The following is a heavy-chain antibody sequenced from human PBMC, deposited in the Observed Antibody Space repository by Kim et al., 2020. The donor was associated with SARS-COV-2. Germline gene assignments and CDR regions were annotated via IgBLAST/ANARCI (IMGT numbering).Heavy chain of an antibody. V-gene: IGHV4-34*01. J-gene: IGHJ5*02. CDR3: AGSSSSAGS. CDR2: GST. D-gene: IGHD6-6*01. Sequence: GSTNHTPSLKSRVTLSVDTSKNQFALKRSSGTAADTAVYYCAGSSSSAGSWGQGTLVTVSS.